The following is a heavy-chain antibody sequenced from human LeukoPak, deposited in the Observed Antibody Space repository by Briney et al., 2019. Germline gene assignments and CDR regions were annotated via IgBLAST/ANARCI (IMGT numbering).Heavy chain of an antibody. CDR3: ARGWGSAMIRGLAGDS. CDR2: IYYSGST. CDR1: GGSISSYY. Sequence: PSETLSLTCTVSGGSISSYYWSWIRQPPGKGLEWIGYIYYSGSTNYNPSLKSRVTISVDTSKNQFSLKLSSVTAADTAVYYCARGWGSAMIRGLAGDSWGQGTLVTVSS. J-gene: IGHJ5*02. V-gene: IGHV4-59*08. D-gene: IGHD3-10*01.